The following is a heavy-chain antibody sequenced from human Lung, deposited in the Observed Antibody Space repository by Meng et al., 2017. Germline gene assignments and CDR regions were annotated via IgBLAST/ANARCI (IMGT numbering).Heavy chain of an antibody. CDR2: IWYDGSNK. V-gene: IGHV3-33*01. CDR3: ARGRYSSSSAVVDY. CDR1: GFTFRSYG. Sequence: QVQLVESGGGVVQPGRSLRRARAASGFTFRSYGMHWVRQAPGKGLEGVAIIWYDGSNKYYADSVKGRFAISRDNSKNTLYLQMNSLRAEDTAVYYCARGRYSSSSAVVDYWGQGTLVTVSS. J-gene: IGHJ4*02. D-gene: IGHD6-13*01.